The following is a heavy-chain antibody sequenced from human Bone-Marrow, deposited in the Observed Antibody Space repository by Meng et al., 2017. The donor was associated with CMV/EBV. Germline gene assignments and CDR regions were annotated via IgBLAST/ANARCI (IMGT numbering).Heavy chain of an antibody. J-gene: IGHJ4*02. CDR2: IIPILGIA. D-gene: IGHD1-7*01. Sequence: SVKVSCKASGGTFSSYAISWVRQAPGQGLEWMGGIIPILGIANYAQKFQGRVTMTTDTSTSTAYMELRSLRSDDTAVYYCARTQYNWNYLRYWGQGTLVTVSS. CDR1: GGTFSSYA. CDR3: ARTQYNWNYLRY. V-gene: IGHV1-69*10.